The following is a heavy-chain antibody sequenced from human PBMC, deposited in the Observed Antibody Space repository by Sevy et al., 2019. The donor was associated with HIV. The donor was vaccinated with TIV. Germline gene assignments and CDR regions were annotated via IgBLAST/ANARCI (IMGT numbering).Heavy chain of an antibody. CDR2: INPYSGGA. CDR1: GYTFTDYY. CDR3: ARTRGSEASVYGNPYY. V-gene: IGHV1-2*02. Sequence: ASVKVSCKASGYTFTDYYVHWVRQAPGQGLEWMGWINPYSGGANSAQKFQGRVTMTTDTSSSTAYMELTSLRSDDTAVYYCARTRGSEASVYGNPYYWGQGTLVTVSS. D-gene: IGHD6-25*01. J-gene: IGHJ4*02.